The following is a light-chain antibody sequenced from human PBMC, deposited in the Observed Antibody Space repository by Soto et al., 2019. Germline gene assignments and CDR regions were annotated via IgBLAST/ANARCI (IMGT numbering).Light chain of an antibody. CDR1: QGISSY. V-gene: IGKV1-8*01. J-gene: IGKJ1*01. CDR2: AAS. CDR3: QQYYSYPQT. Sequence: AIRMTQSPSSLSASTGDRVTITCRASQGISSYLAWYQQKPGKAPKLLIYAASTLQSGVPSRFSGSGSGTDFTRTSSCLESEDFATYYCQQYYSYPQTFGQGTKVEI.